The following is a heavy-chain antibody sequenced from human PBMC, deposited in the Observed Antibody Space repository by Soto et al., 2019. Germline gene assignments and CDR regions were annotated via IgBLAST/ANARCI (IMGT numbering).Heavy chain of an antibody. CDR2: ISSTYEI. V-gene: IGHV3-48*02. CDR1: GFTFSSIH. D-gene: IGHD2-21*02. Sequence: GGSLRLSCAVSGFTFSSIHVNWVRQAPGKGLEWISYISSTYEIWYADSVRGRFTISRDNGRNSLFLQMSSLRDEDTAVYYCARDRDWAFEDWGLGTLVTVSS. J-gene: IGHJ4*02. CDR3: ARDRDWAFED.